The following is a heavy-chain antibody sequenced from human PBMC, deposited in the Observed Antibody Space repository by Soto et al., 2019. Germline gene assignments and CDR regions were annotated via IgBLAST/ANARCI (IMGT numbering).Heavy chain of an antibody. V-gene: IGHV3-30*03. Sequence: QPGGSLRLSCVASRLTFSNYGMHWVRQAPGKGLEWVAVISYESISTVYRDSVRGRFTISRDNSRNTLYLHMNSLTPEDTAVYYCAREAGCSGTNCNVYFDYWGLGTLVTVSS. CDR2: ISYESIST. CDR1: RLTFSNYG. J-gene: IGHJ4*01. CDR3: AREAGCSGTNCNVYFDY. D-gene: IGHD2-15*01.